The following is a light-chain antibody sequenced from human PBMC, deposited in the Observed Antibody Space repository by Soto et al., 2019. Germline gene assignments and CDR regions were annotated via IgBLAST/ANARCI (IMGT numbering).Light chain of an antibody. CDR2: GAS. CDR3: QQYGSSPWT. J-gene: IGKJ1*01. V-gene: IGKV3-20*01. CDR1: QSVSTTY. Sequence: EIVLTQSPGTLSLYPGERATLSCRASQSVSTTYLARYQQKPGQAPRLLIYGASSRATGIPDRFSGSGSGTDFTLTISRLEPEDFAVYYCQQYGSSPWTFGQGTKVDIK.